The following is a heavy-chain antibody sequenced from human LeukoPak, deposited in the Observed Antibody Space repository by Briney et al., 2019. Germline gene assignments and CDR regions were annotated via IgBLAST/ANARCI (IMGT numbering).Heavy chain of an antibody. CDR3: AKNLWSGGRWEYYFDY. CDR1: FSSXA. Sequence: FSSXAMSWVRQAXGKGLEWVSAISGSGGSTYYADSVKGRFTISRDSSKNTLYLQMNSLRAEDTAVYYCAKNLWSGGRWEYYFDYWGQGTLVTVSS. J-gene: IGHJ4*02. CDR2: ISGSGGST. D-gene: IGHD2-15*01. V-gene: IGHV3-23*01.